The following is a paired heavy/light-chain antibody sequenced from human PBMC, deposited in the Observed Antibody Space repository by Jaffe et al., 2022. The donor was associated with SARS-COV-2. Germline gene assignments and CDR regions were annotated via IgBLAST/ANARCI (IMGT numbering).Heavy chain of an antibody. Sequence: QVQLVESGGGVVQPGRSLRLSCAASGFTLNSYAMHWVRQAPGKGLEWVAVISFAGSDKFYADSVKGRFTISRDNSKNSLYLQMNSLRAEDTAVFYCARAPGYCSSTGCYGRGSYFDYWGQGTLVTVSS. D-gene: IGHD2-2*01. CDR2: ISFAGSDK. V-gene: IGHV3-30*04. CDR3: ARAPGYCSSTGCYGRGSYFDY. J-gene: IGHJ4*02. CDR1: GFTLNSYA.
Light chain of an antibody. CDR1: SSNIGAGYD. J-gene: IGLJ2*01. CDR2: DNT. Sequence: QSVLTQTPSVSAAPGQRVTISCTGSSSNIGAGYDVHWYQQLPGTTPKLLIYDNTNRPSGVPDRFSGSKSGTSASLAISGLQAEDEADYYCQSYDSSLSAVIVGGGTKLTVL. CDR3: QSYDSSLSAVI. V-gene: IGLV1-40*01.